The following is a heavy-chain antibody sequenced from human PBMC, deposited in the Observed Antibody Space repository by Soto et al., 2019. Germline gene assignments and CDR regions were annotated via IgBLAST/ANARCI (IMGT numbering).Heavy chain of an antibody. CDR1: GDTFTSYD. Sequence: EASVEVSCKASGDTFTSYDMHWVRQAPGQGLEWMGRINPSVGSTSYAQKFQGRVTMTRDESTSTAYMELSSLRSEDTAVYYCERGYYDSSGYTESPPWGQGTLVTVSS. J-gene: IGHJ5*02. V-gene: IGHV1-46*01. D-gene: IGHD3-22*01. CDR2: INPSVGST. CDR3: ERGYYDSSGYTESPP.